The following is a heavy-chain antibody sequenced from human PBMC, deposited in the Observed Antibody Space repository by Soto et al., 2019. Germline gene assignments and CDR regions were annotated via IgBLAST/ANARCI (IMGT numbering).Heavy chain of an antibody. CDR3: AKDILRDQLDWGMDV. Sequence: QVQLVESGGGVVQPGGSLRLSCSGSGFIFSGYGMHWVRQPPGKGLEWVAVISYDGRRKYYEDSVKGRFTVSRDNSQNTVYLEMKSLRVKDSAIYYCAKDILRDQLDWGMDVWGQGTTVTVSS. J-gene: IGHJ6*02. D-gene: IGHD3-9*01. CDR2: ISYDGRRK. CDR1: GFIFSGYG. V-gene: IGHV3-30*18.